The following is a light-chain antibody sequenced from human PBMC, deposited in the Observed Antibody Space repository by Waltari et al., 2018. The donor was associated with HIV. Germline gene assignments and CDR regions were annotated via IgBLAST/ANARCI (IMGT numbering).Light chain of an antibody. CDR3: QSADSNASLSV. CDR2: KDT. Sequence: SYELTQPPSVSVSPGQTARITCSGDALPKQYAYWYQQRPGQAPVLVIYKDTERPSGIPERFSGSSSGTTATLTIIGVQAQDEADYHCQSADSNASLSVFGGGTKLTVL. CDR1: ALPKQY. J-gene: IGLJ3*02. V-gene: IGLV3-25*03.